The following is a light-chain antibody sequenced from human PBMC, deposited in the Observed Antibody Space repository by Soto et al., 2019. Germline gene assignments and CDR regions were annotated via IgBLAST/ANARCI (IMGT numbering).Light chain of an antibody. CDR1: QSISSW. Sequence: DIQMTQSPSTLSASVLERVTKSFRASQSISSWLAWYQQKPGKAPKLLIYKASSLETGVPSRFSGSGSGTEFTLTISSLQPDDFATYYCQHYNSYGTFGQGTKVDIK. CDR2: KAS. J-gene: IGKJ1*01. V-gene: IGKV1-5*03. CDR3: QHYNSYGT.